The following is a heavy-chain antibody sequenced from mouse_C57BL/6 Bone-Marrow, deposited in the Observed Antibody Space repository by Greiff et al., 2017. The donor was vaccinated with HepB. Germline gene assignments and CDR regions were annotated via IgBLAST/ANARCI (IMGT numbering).Heavy chain of an antibody. J-gene: IGHJ3*01. CDR2: INPYNGGT. CDR1: GYTFTDYY. CDR3: ARLTTVVATPFAY. Sequence: VQLQQSGPVLVKPGASVKMSCKASGYTFTDYYMNWVKQSHGKSLEWIGVINPYNGGTSYNQKFKGKATLTVDKSSSTAYMELNSLTSEDSADYYCARLTTVVATPFAYWGQGTLVTVSA. D-gene: IGHD1-1*01. V-gene: IGHV1-19*01.